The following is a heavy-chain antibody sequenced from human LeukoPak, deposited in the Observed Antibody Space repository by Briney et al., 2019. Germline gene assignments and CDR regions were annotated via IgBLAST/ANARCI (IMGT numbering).Heavy chain of an antibody. Sequence: PSETLSLTCTVSGGSISSYYWSWIRQPPGKGLEWIGYIYYSGGTNYNPSLKSRVTISVDTSKNQFSLKLSSVTAADTAVYYCARDRLLFPYYYYGMDVWGQGTTVTVSS. V-gene: IGHV4-59*01. D-gene: IGHD2/OR15-2a*01. CDR3: ARDRLLFPYYYYGMDV. J-gene: IGHJ6*02. CDR2: IYYSGGT. CDR1: GGSISSYY.